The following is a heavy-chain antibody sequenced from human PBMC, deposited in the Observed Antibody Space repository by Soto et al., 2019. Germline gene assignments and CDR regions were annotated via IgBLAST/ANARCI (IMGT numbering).Heavy chain of an antibody. CDR2: IDWDDDK. D-gene: IGHD3-22*01. CDR1: GFSLSTSGMC. J-gene: IGHJ6*02. V-gene: IGHV2-70*01. Sequence: GSGPTLVNPTQTLTLTCTFSGFSLSTSGMCVSWIRQPPGKALEWLALIDWDDDKYYSTSLKTRLTISKDTSKNQVVLTMTNMDPVDTATYYCARSRVLIASDYYYYGMDVWGQGTTVTVSS. CDR3: ARSRVLIASDYYYYGMDV.